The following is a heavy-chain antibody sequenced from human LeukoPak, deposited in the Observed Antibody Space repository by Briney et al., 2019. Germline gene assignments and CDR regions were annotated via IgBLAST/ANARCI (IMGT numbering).Heavy chain of an antibody. J-gene: IGHJ4*02. CDR2: ISGSGDGT. V-gene: IGHV3-23*01. CDR1: GFTFTNHA. CDR3: ARRRVLDY. Sequence: GGSLRLSRAASGFTFTNHAMTWVRQAPGKGLEWVSSISGSGDGTYYADSVKGRFTISRDNSENTLYLQMNSLRAEDTAIYYCARRRVLDYWGQGTLVTVSS.